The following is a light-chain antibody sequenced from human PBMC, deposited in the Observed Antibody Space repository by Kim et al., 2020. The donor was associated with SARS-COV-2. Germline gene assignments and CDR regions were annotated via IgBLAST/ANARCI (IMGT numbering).Light chain of an antibody. V-gene: IGKV3-15*01. CDR3: QQYNTWPPLT. J-gene: IGKJ4*01. Sequence: SVAPGERATLSCRASQSVNTNLAWYQHKPGQAPRLLIHGASTRATGIPGRFSGSGSGTEFTLTISSLQSEDFAVYYCQQYNTWPPLTFGGGTKVDIK. CDR2: GAS. CDR1: QSVNTN.